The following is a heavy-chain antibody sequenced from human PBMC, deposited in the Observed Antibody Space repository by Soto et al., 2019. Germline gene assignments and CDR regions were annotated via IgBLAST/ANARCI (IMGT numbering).Heavy chain of an antibody. CDR2: ISYDGSNK. V-gene: IGHV3-30*18. Sequence: PGGSLRLSCAASGFTFSSYGMHWVRQAPGKGLEWVAVISYDGSNKYYADSVKGRFTISRDNSKNTLYLQMNSLRAEDTAVYYCAKDLPGYYDSSGPFDYWGHGTPVPASS. J-gene: IGHJ4*01. CDR1: GFTFSSYG. D-gene: IGHD3-22*01. CDR3: AKDLPGYYDSSGPFDY.